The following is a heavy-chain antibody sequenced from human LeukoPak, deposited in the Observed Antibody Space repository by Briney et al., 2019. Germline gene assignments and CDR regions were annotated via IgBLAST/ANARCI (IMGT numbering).Heavy chain of an antibody. J-gene: IGHJ6*02. CDR1: GFTFSNYA. CDR3: ARRDSSSGYYYYYGMDV. Sequence: GGSLRLPCEASGFTFSNYAMVWVRQAPGKGLDWFSAINSYGYDTYYADSVKGRFTISRDNSKNMLYLQMSSLRADDTALYYCARRDSSSGYYYYYGMDVWGQGTTVIVSS. D-gene: IGHD6-25*01. V-gene: IGHV3-23*01. CDR2: INSYGYDT.